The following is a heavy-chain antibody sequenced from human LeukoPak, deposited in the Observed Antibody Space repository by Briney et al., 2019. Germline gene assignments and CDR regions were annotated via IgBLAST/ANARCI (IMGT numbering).Heavy chain of an antibody. J-gene: IGHJ4*02. CDR1: GGSISYFY. V-gene: IGHV4-4*07. D-gene: IGHD6-13*01. CDR3: AASSSWYRDFDY. CDR2: IYTSGST. Sequence: SETLSLTCTVSGGSISYFYWSWIRQPAGKGLEWIGRIYTSGSTNYNPSLKSRVTMSVDTSKNQFSLKLSSVTAADTAVYYCAASSSWYRDFDYWGQGTLVTVSS.